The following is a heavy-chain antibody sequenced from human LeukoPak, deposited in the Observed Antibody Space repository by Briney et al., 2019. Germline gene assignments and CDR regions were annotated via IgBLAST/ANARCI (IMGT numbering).Heavy chain of an antibody. CDR1: GFTFSSYG. D-gene: IGHD6-19*01. J-gene: IGHJ3*02. V-gene: IGHV3-33*01. CDR3: ARDSLMAGASDAFDI. CDR2: IWYDGSNK. Sequence: GRSLRLSCAASGFTFSSYGMHWVRQAPGKGLEWVAVIWYDGSNKYYADSVKGRFTISRDNSKNTLYLQMNSLRAEDTAVYYCARDSLMAGASDAFDIWGQGTMVTVSS.